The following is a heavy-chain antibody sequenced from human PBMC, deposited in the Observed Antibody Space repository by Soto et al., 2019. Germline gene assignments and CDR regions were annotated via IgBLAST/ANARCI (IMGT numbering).Heavy chain of an antibody. CDR1: GGTFSSYA. CDR2: IIPIFGTA. CDR3: ARGESSGLNWFDP. J-gene: IGHJ5*02. V-gene: IGHV1-69*12. D-gene: IGHD6-19*01. Sequence: QVQLVQSGAEVKKPGSSVKVSCKASGGTFSSYAISWVRQTPGQGLEWMGGIIPIFGTANYAQKFQGRVTITADESTCTAYMERSILRSEETGVYSCARGESSGLNWFDPWCQGTMVTVCS.